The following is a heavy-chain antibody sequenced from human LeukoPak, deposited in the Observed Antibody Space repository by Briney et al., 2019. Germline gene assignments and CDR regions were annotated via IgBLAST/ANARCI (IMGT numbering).Heavy chain of an antibody. J-gene: IGHJ5*02. Sequence: SETLSLTCTVSGGSISSGTYFWSWIRQHPGQGLEWIGYIHYSGITYFNPSLKSRVNMSVDTSKNQLSLRLSPVTAADTAVYYFARGGRRVEGPEFIGNWFDPWGQGTLVTVSS. CDR1: GGSISSGTYF. V-gene: IGHV4-31*03. CDR3: ARGGRRVEGPEFIGNWFDP. CDR2: IHYSGIT. D-gene: IGHD1-14*01.